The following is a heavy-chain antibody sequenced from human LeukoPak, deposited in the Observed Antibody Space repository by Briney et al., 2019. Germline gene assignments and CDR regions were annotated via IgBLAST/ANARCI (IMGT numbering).Heavy chain of an antibody. CDR1: GYTFTSYY. CDR2: INPSGGST. V-gene: IGHV1-46*01. Sequence: ASVKVSCKASGYTFTSYYMHWVRQAPGQGLEGMGIINPSGGSTRYAQKFQGRVTMTRDTSTSTVYMELSSLRSEDTAVYYCARNPVTTKSFDYWGQGTLVTVSS. J-gene: IGHJ4*02. D-gene: IGHD4-17*01. CDR3: ARNPVTTKSFDY.